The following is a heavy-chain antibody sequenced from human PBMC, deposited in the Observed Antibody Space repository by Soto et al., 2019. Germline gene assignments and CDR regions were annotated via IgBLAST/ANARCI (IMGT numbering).Heavy chain of an antibody. CDR3: ASSLRFLEWSPLDY. Sequence: ASVKVSCKASGYTFTGYYMHWVRQAPGQGLEWMGWINPNSGGTNYAQKFQGWVTMTRDTSISTAYMELSRLGSDDTAVYYCASSLRFLEWSPLDYWGQGTLVTVSS. CDR1: GYTFTGYY. J-gene: IGHJ4*02. D-gene: IGHD3-3*01. V-gene: IGHV1-2*04. CDR2: INPNSGGT.